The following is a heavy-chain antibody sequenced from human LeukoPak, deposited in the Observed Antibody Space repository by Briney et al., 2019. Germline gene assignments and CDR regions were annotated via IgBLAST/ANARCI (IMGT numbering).Heavy chain of an antibody. J-gene: IGHJ4*02. D-gene: IGHD3-9*01. CDR1: GFIFSSYA. Sequence: PGGSLRLSCAASGFIFSSYAMSWVRQAPGKGLEWVSAISGSGGSTYYADSVKGRFTISRDNSKNTLYLQMNSLRAEDTAVYYCARAQTYYDILTGYYPLPPPPDYWGQGTLVTVSS. CDR3: ARAQTYYDILTGYYPLPPPPDY. V-gene: IGHV3-23*01. CDR2: ISGSGGST.